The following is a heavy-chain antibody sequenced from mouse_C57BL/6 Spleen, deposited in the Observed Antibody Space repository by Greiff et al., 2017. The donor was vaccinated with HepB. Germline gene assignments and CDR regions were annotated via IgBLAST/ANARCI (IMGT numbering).Heavy chain of an antibody. V-gene: IGHV1-54*01. CDR1: GYAFTNYL. Sequence: VQLQQSGAELVRPGTSVKVSCKASGYAFTNYLIEWVKQRPGQGLEWIGVINPGSGGNNYNEKFKGKATLTADKSSSTAYMQLSSLTSEDSAVYFCARSGGDDYDEEGYFDYWGQGTTLTVSS. J-gene: IGHJ2*01. CDR3: ARSGGDDYDEEGYFDY. D-gene: IGHD2-4*01. CDR2: INPGSGGN.